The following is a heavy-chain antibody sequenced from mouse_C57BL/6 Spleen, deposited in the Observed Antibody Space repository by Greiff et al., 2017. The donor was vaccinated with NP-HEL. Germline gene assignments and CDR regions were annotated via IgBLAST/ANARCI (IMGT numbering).Heavy chain of an antibody. J-gene: IGHJ3*01. CDR1: GFNIKDYY. D-gene: IGHD3-3*01. Sequence: EVQLQQSGAELVKPGASVKLSCTASGFNIKDYYMHWVKQRTEQGLEWIGRIDPEDGETKYVPKFQGKATITADTSSNTAYLQLSSLTSEYTAVYYCARTLGQAWFAYWGQGTLVTVSA. CDR3: ARTLGQAWFAY. V-gene: IGHV14-2*01. CDR2: IDPEDGET.